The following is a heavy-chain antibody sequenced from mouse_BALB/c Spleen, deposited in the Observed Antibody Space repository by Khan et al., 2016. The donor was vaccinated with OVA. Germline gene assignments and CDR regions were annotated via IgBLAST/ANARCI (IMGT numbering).Heavy chain of an antibody. CDR3: TRPSYYGNPWFTY. D-gene: IGHD2-10*01. CDR2: ISSTGTYT. J-gene: IGHJ3*01. Sequence: EVQLVESGGGLVKPGWSLKLSCEVSGFAFNSYDMSWVHQTPEKRLEWVATISSTGTYTYYPDSVKGRFTISRDTARNTLYLQMSSLRSEDTVLYYCTRPSYYGNPWFTYWGQGTLVTVSA. CDR1: GFAFNSYD. V-gene: IGHV5-9*02.